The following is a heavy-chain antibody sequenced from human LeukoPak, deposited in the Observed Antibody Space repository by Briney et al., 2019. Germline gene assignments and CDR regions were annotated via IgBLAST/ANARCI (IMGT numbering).Heavy chain of an antibody. CDR3: AKGLDDSGSWYQPSDY. V-gene: IGHV3-23*01. CDR2: ISGSGGSGGST. CDR1: GFTFSSYA. D-gene: IGHD6-13*01. Sequence: PGGSLRLSCAASGFTFSSYAMIWVRQAPGKGLEWVSGISGSGGSGGSTYYADSVKGRFTISRDNSKNTLYLQMNSLRAEDTAVYYCAKGLDDSGSWYQPSDYWGQGTLVTVSS. J-gene: IGHJ4*02.